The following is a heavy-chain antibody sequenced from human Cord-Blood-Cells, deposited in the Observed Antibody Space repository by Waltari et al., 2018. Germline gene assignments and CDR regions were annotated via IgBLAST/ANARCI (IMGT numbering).Heavy chain of an antibody. J-gene: IGHJ4*02. V-gene: IGHV4-34*01. CDR1: GGSFIVSY. Sequence: QLQLQQWAAGLLKPSETLSLPCAVYGGSFIVSYCVWFRRPPGRGLVWIGEINHSGSTNYNPSPKSRVTISVDTSKNQFSLKLSSVTAADTAVYYCARSKSGGYCSSTSCYSLDYWGQGTLVTVSS. D-gene: IGHD2-2*03. CDR2: INHSGST. CDR3: ARSKSGGYCSSTSCYSLDY.